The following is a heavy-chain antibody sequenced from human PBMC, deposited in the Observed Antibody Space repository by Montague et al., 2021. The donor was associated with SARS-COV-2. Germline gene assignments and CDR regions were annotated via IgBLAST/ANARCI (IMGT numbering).Heavy chain of an antibody. CDR2: LFSGGSK. J-gene: IGHJ4*02. Sequence: SLRLSCAVSGFTVSNNYMVWVRQAPGKGLEWVSVLFSGGSKYYEDSAKGRFTISRHDSKNTLYLLLISMRPDDTALYYCAGVPDDRAAWDYWGQGSLVTVSS. CDR3: AGVPDDRAAWDY. CDR1: GFTVSNNY. D-gene: IGHD6-25*01. V-gene: IGHV3-53*04.